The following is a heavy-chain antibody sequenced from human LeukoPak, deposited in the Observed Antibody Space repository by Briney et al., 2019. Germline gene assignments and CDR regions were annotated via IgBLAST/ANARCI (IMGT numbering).Heavy chain of an antibody. CDR1: GFVFSHYA. CDR3: ARAKTTVTTFDAFDI. D-gene: IGHD4-17*01. CDR2: ISYDGSNQ. V-gene: IGHV3-30-3*01. Sequence: PGGSLRLSCAASGFVFSHYAIYLVRQAPGKGLEWVALISYDGSNQFYADSVKGRFTISRDNSKNTLYLQMNSLRTEDTAVYYCARAKTTVTTFDAFDIWGQGTMVTVSS. J-gene: IGHJ3*02.